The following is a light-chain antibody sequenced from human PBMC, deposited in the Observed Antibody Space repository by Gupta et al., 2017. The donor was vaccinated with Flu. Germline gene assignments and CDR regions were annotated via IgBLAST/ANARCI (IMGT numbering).Light chain of an antibody. J-gene: IGKJ4*01. CDR1: TSVLSSSDNKNY. V-gene: IGKV4-1*01. CDR3: RQDDSDPIT. CDR2: WAS. Sequence: DFVMTQSPDSLPVSLGERATINCKSSTSVLSSSDNKNYLAWYQQKPGHSPKLLIYWASTREYGVLDRFSGRGSGTDFTLTISCLQAEDVAVYYCRQDDSDPITFGGGTKVEIK.